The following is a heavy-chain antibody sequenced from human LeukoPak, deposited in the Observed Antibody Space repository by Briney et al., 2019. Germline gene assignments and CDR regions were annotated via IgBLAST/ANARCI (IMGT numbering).Heavy chain of an antibody. V-gene: IGHV3-9*01. CDR1: GFTFDDYA. D-gene: IGHD2-15*01. Sequence: GRSLRLSCAASGFTFDDYAMHWARQAPGKGLEWVSGISWNSGDIGYADSVKGRFTISRDNAKNSLYLQMNSLRAEDTALYYCAKDSYCSGGSCYGGLDYWGQGTLVTVSS. J-gene: IGHJ4*02. CDR3: AKDSYCSGGSCYGGLDY. CDR2: ISWNSGDI.